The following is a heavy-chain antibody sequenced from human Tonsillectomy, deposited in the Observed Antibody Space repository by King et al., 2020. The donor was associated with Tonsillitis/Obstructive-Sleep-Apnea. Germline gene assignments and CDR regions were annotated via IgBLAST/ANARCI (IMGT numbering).Heavy chain of an antibody. CDR2: IYYSGST. CDR3: AGDWGEYYDRGYYMDV. J-gene: IGHJ6*03. V-gene: IGHV4-31*03. D-gene: IGHD3-22*01. Sequence: QVQLQESGPGLVKPSQTLSLTCTVSGGSISSGGYYWSWIRQHPGKGLEWIGYIYYSGSTYYNPSLKSRVTISIDTSKNQFSLKLSSVTAADTAVYYCAGDWGEYYDRGYYMDVWGKGTTVTVSS. CDR1: GGSISSGGYY.